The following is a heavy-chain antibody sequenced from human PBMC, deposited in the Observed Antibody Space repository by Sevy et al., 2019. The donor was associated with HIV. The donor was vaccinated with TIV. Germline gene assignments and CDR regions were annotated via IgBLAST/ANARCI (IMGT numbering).Heavy chain of an antibody. CDR3: ARDMTRTAYYDFWSGYYGGMDV. Sequence: GGSLRLSCAASGFTFSSYEMNWVRQAPGKGLEWVSYISSSGSTIYYADSVRGRFTISRDNAKDSLYLQMTSLRAEDTAVYYCARDMTRTAYYDFWSGYYGGMDVWGQGTTVTVSS. CDR2: ISSSGSTI. CDR1: GFTFSSYE. V-gene: IGHV3-48*03. J-gene: IGHJ6*02. D-gene: IGHD3-3*01.